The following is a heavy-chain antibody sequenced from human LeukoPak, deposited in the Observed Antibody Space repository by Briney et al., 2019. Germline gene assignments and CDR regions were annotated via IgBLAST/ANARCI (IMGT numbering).Heavy chain of an antibody. V-gene: IGHV4-4*07. CDR2: IYTSGST. J-gene: IGHJ4*02. CDR1: GGSINSYY. CDR3: ARDLGTPAFDY. Sequence: SETLSLTCTVSGGSINSYYWSWIRQPAGKGLEWIGRIYTSGSTNYNPSLKSRVTMSVETSKNQFSLKLSSVTAADTAVYYYARDLGTPAFDYWGQGTLVTVSS.